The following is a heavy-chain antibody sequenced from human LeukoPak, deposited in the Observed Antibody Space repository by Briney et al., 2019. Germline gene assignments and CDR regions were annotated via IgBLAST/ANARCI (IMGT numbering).Heavy chain of an antibody. CDR2: IYHSGTT. V-gene: IGHV4-38-2*02. J-gene: IGHJ4*02. D-gene: IGHD3-22*01. Sequence: SETLSLTCAVSNYSITSGYFWGWIRQPPGKGLEWIASIYHSGTTYYNPSLRNRVTLFVDTTKNQFSLKLTSLTAADTAVYYCARDGVFHDSDGYSFDYWGQGTLVTVSS. CDR1: NYSITSGYF. CDR3: ARDGVFHDSDGYSFDY.